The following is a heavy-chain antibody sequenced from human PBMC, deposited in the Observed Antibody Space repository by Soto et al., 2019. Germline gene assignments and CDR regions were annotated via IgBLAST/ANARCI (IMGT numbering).Heavy chain of an antibody. CDR1: GYTFTNYA. CDR3: ARIRPRSSWYSFDY. J-gene: IGHJ4*02. D-gene: IGHD6-13*01. V-gene: IGHV1-3*01. Sequence: GASVKVSCKASGYTFTNYAIHWVRQAPGQRLEWMGWIDGGNGNTKYSQKFQGRVTITRDTSASTAYMELSSLRSEDTAVYYCARIRPRSSWYSFDYWGQGTLVTVSS. CDR2: IDGGNGNT.